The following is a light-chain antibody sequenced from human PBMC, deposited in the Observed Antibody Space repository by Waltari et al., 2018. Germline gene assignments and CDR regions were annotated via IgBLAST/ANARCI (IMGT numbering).Light chain of an antibody. Sequence: QAVVTQEPSVTVSPGGTPTLPCGSSTGTVTNNHYPYWFQQKPGQAPRTLIYDTTNKYSWTPARFSGSLLGGQAALTLSGVQPEDEAEYYCLLSFGITQIFGGGTKLTVL. J-gene: IGLJ2*01. CDR3: LLSFGITQI. CDR2: DTT. V-gene: IGLV7-46*01. CDR1: TGTVTNNHY.